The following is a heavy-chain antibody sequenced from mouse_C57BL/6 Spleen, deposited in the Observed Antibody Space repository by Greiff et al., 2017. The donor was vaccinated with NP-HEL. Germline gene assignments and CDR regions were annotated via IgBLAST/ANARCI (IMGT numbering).Heavy chain of an antibody. D-gene: IGHD1-1*01. J-gene: IGHJ3*01. CDR1: GYTFTSYW. CDR2: IDPSDSET. CDR3: ARDGSSPLAY. V-gene: IGHV1-52*01. Sequence: VQLQQPGAELVRPGSSVKLSCKASGYTFTSYWMHWVKQRPIQGLEWIGNIDPSDSETHYNQKFKDKATLTVDKSSSTAYMQLSSLTSEDSAVYYCARDGSSPLAYWGQGTLVTVSA.